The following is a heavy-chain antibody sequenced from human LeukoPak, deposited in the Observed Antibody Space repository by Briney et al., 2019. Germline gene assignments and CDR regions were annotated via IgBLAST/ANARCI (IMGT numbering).Heavy chain of an antibody. CDR3: ARSRATVTTLYYYYMDV. V-gene: IGHV3-20*04. CDR1: GFTFDDYG. D-gene: IGHD4-17*01. Sequence: RPGGSLRLSCAASGFTFDDYGMSWVRQAPGKGLEWVSNINWNGDSTGYADSVKGRFTISRDDAKNSLYLQMNSLRAEDTALYYCARSRATVTTLYYYYMDVWGKGTTVTVSS. CDR2: INWNGDST. J-gene: IGHJ6*03.